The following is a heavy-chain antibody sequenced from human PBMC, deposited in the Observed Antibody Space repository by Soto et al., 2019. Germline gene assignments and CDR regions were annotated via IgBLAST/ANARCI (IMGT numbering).Heavy chain of an antibody. D-gene: IGHD2-15*01. Sequence: ASVKVSCKVSGYTLSELSMHWLRQAPGQGLEWVGWINPDSGGTNYAQKFQGRVTMTRDTAISTIYMELSSLTSDDTAVYYCARGCSGGTCFLLSFWGQGTLVTVSS. V-gene: IGHV1-2*02. J-gene: IGHJ4*02. CDR1: GYTLSELS. CDR3: ARGCSGGTCFLLSF. CDR2: INPDSGGT.